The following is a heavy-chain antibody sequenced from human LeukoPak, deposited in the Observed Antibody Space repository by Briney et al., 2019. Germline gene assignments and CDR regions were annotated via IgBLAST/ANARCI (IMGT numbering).Heavy chain of an antibody. D-gene: IGHD3-22*01. V-gene: IGHV1-18*04. CDR3: ARSSGYYYPPDY. CDR1: GYTFTDYF. J-gene: IGHJ4*02. Sequence: GASVKVSCKASGYTFTDYFIHWVRQARGQGLEWMGWINPDNGGTNYAQKVQGRVTMTTDTSTTTAYMELRSLRSDDTAVYYCARSSGYYYPPDYWGQGTLVTVSS. CDR2: INPDNGGT.